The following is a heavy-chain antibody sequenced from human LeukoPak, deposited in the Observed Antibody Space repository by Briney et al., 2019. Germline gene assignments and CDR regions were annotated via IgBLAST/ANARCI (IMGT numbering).Heavy chain of an antibody. D-gene: IGHD6-13*01. J-gene: IGHJ4*02. CDR3: ARHGGGSSSVFYSDY. CDR1: GYTFTGYY. Sequence: ASVKVSCKASGYTFTGYYMHWVRQAPGQGLEWMGWINPNSGGTNYAQKFQGRVTMTRDTSISTAYMELSRLRSDDTAVYYCARHGGGSSSVFYSDYWGQGALVTVSS. CDR2: INPNSGGT. V-gene: IGHV1-2*02.